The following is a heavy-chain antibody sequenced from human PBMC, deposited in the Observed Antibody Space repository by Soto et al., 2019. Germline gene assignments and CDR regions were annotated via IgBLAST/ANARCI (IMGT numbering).Heavy chain of an antibody. V-gene: IGHV1-18*01. Sequence: ASVKVSCKASGYTFTIYGINWVRQAPGQGLEWMGWISPDNGNTNYAQKLQGRVTMTRNTSISTAYMELSSLRSEDTAVYYCARSIVVVTAADSWGQGTLVTVSS. CDR2: ISPDNGNT. CDR3: ARSIVVVTAADS. CDR1: GYTFTIYG. D-gene: IGHD2-21*02. J-gene: IGHJ4*02.